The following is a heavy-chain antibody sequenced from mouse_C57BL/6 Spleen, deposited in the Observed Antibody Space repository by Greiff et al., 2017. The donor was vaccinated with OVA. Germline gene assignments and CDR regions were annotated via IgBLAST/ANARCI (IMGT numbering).Heavy chain of an antibody. CDR1: GYTFTSYW. CDR2: IAPSDSYT. Sequence: QVQLQQPGAELVKPGDSVKLSCKASGYTFTSYWMQWVKQRPGQGLEWSGEIAPSDSYTNYNQKFKGQATLTVDTSSSTAYMQLSSRTSEDSAVYYCARIRSNPYYAMDYWSQGTSVTVSS. CDR3: ARIRSNPYYAMDY. V-gene: IGHV1-50*01. J-gene: IGHJ4*01. D-gene: IGHD2-5*01.